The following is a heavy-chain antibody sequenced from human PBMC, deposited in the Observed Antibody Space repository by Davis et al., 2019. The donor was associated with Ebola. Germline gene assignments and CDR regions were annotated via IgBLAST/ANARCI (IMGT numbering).Heavy chain of an antibody. Sequence: GESLKISCVASGFTFSRFEMSWVRQAPGKGLEWVSYISGSGDTSHYGDSVKGRFTTSRDNAKNSLYLQMSSLRVDDTAVYYCAREEDYGDYGSWFDPWGQGTLVTVSS. J-gene: IGHJ5*02. CDR1: GFTFSRFE. V-gene: IGHV3-48*03. CDR3: AREEDYGDYGSWFDP. D-gene: IGHD4-17*01. CDR2: ISGSGDTS.